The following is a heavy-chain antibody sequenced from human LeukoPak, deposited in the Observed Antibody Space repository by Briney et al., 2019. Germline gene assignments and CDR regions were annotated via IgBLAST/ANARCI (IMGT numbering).Heavy chain of an antibody. D-gene: IGHD6-6*01. J-gene: IGHJ6*02. CDR1: GYTFTSYG. V-gene: IGHV1-18*01. CDR3: ARLRRGSSSFYYYYGMDV. CDR2: ISAYNGNT. Sequence: ASVKVSCKASGYTFTSYGISWVRQAPGQGLEWMGWISAYNGNTNHAQKLQGRVTMTTDTSTSTAYMELSSLRSEDTAVYYCARLRRGSSSFYYYYGMDVWGQGTTVTVSS.